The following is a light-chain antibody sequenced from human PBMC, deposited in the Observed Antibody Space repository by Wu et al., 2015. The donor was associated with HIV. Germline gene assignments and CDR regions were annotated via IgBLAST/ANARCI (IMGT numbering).Light chain of an antibody. CDR3: QQSYSGLPLT. CDR2: AAS. CDR1: QSISSW. V-gene: IGKV1-39*01. Sequence: DIQMTQSPSTLSASVGDRVTITCRASQSISSWLAWYQQKPGKAPKLLIYAASSLQSGVPSRFSGSGSGTDFTLTISSLQREDFATYHCQQSYSGLPLTFGGGTKVEIK. J-gene: IGKJ4*01.